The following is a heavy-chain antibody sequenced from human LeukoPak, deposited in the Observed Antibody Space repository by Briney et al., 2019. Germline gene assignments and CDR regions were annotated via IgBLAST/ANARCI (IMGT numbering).Heavy chain of an antibody. CDR2: IKQDGSEK. CDR1: GFTFSSYW. J-gene: IGHJ6*03. CDR3: ARERILSGHLRYYYYMDV. Sequence: PGGSLRLSCAASGFTFSSYWMSWVRQAPGKGLEWVANIKQDGSEKYYVDSVKGRFTISRDNAKNSLYLQMNSLRAEDTAVYYCARERILSGHLRYYYYMDVWGKGTTVTVSS. V-gene: IGHV3-7*01.